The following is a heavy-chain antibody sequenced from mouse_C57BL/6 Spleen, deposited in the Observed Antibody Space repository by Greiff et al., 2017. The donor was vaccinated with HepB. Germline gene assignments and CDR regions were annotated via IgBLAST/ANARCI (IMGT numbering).Heavy chain of an antibody. D-gene: IGHD1-1*01. J-gene: IGHJ4*01. CDR2: IDPSDSYT. V-gene: IGHV1-69*01. CDR1: GYTFTSYW. Sequence: QVQLQQSGAELVMPGASVKLSCKASGYTFTSYWMHWVKQRPGQGLEWIGEIDPSDSYTNYNQKFKGKYTLTVDKSSSTAYMQLSSRTSEDSAVYYCARRATTVDYAMYYWGQGTSVTVSS. CDR3: ARRATTVDYAMYY.